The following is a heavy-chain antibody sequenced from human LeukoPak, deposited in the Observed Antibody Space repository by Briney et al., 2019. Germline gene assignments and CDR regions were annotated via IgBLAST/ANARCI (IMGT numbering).Heavy chain of an antibody. J-gene: IGHJ4*02. V-gene: IGHV3-23*01. CDR2: IISGGST. Sequence: GGSLRLSCAASGFTFSTYAMSWVRQAPGKGLEWVSSIISGGSTYYADSVKGRFTISRDNSKNTLYLQMNSLRAEDTAVYYCARDDGSGTDYWGQGTLVTVSS. CDR3: ARDDGSGTDY. D-gene: IGHD6-13*01. CDR1: GFTFSTYA.